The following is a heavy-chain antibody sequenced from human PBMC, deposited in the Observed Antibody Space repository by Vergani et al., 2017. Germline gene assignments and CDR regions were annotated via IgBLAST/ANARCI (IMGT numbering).Heavy chain of an antibody. Sequence: QVQLQESGPGLVKPSETLSLTCTVSGGSISSYYWSWIRQPAGKGLEWIGRIYTSGSTNYNPSLKSRVTMSVDTSKNQFSLKLSSVTAADTAVYYCARVQDYGGNTPYYYYYGMDVWGQGTTVTVSS. V-gene: IGHV4-4*07. J-gene: IGHJ6*02. CDR2: IYTSGST. D-gene: IGHD4-23*01. CDR3: ARVQDYGGNTPYYYYYGMDV. CDR1: GGSISSYY.